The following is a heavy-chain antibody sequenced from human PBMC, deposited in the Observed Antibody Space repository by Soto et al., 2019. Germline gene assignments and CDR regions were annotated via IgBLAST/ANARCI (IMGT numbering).Heavy chain of an antibody. CDR2: INPNSGGT. J-gene: IGHJ4*02. CDR1: GYTFTGYY. V-gene: IGHV1-2*04. D-gene: IGHD3-10*01. CDR3: ARDARGDEAPMDY. Sequence: GASVKVSCKASGYTFTGYYMHWVRQAPGQGLEWMGWINPNSGGTNHAQKFQGWVTMTRDTSISTAYMELSRLRSDDTAVYYCARDARGDEAPMDYWGQGTLVTVSS.